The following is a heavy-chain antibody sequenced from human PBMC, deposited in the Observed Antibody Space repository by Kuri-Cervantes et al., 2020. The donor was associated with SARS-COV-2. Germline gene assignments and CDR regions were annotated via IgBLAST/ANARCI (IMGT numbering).Heavy chain of an antibody. CDR2: ISWNSAFR. J-gene: IGHJ4*02. CDR3: ASLVAGDGYKTDFDY. D-gene: IGHD5-24*01. Sequence: SLRLSCTVSGFTFDDYAMHWVRQAPGKGLEWVSGISWNSAFRVYVGSVKGRFTISRDNAKNSLFLQMNSLRAEDTAVYYCASLVAGDGYKTDFDYWGQGTLVTVSS. CDR1: GFTFDDYA. V-gene: IGHV3-9*01.